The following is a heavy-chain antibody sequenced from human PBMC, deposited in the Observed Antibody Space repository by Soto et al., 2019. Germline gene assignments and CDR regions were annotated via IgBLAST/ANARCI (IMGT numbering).Heavy chain of an antibody. CDR1: GFTFSNAW. V-gene: IGHV3-15*07. Sequence: GGSLRLSCAASGFTFSNAWMNWVRQAPGKGLEWVGRIKSKTDGGTTDYAAPVKGRFTISRDDSKNTLYLQMNSLKTEDTAVYYCTTGITMVRGAGPYYYYYYGMDVWGQGTTVTVSS. D-gene: IGHD3-10*01. J-gene: IGHJ6*02. CDR3: TTGITMVRGAGPYYYYYYGMDV. CDR2: IKSKTDGGTT.